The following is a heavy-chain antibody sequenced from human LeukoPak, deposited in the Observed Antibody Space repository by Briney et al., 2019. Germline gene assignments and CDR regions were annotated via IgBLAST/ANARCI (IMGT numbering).Heavy chain of an antibody. CDR1: GFSATSNY. D-gene: IGHD6-19*01. V-gene: IGHV3-21*01. CDR3: ARGTLGAWGW. Sequence: SGGTLRLSRAVSGFSATSNYMNWVPQAPRKRLEWVSSISSSSNYIHCADSVKGRFTISRDNAKNSLYLQMNSLRAEDTAVYFCARGTLGAWGWWGQGTLVTVS. J-gene: IGHJ4*02. CDR2: ISSSSNYI.